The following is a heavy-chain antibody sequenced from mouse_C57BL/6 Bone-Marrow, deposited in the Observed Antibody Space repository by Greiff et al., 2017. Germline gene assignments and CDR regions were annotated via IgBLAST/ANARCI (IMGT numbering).Heavy chain of an antibody. J-gene: IGHJ2*01. CDR2: ISDGGSYT. D-gene: IGHD4-1*01. Sequence: EVKLVESGGGLVKPGGSLKLSCAASGFTFSSYAMSWVRQTPEKRLAWVATISDGGSYTYYPDNVKGRFTISRDNAKNNLYLQMSHLKSEDTAMYYCASQTGRVFDYWGQGTTLTVSS. CDR3: ASQTGRVFDY. CDR1: GFTFSSYA. V-gene: IGHV5-4*03.